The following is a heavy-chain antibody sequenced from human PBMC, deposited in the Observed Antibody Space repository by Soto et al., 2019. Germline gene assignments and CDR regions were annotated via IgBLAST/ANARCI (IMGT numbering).Heavy chain of an antibody. CDR1: GFTFSTYS. CDR3: ARDNGLAGSFDP. Sequence: EVQLVESGGGLVQPGGSLRLSCAASGFTFSTYSMNWVRQAPGKGLEWVSYISIGATTIYYADSVKGRFTISRDNAKNSLYLQMDSLRDDDTAVYYCARDNGLAGSFDPWGQGTLVTVSS. D-gene: IGHD3-3*02. J-gene: IGHJ5*02. CDR2: ISIGATTI. V-gene: IGHV3-48*02.